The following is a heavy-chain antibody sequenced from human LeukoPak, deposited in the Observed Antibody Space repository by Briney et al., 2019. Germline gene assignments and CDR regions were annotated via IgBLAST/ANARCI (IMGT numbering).Heavy chain of an antibody. CDR2: ISGSGGGT. Sequence: GGSLRLSCAASGFTFSSYAMSWVRQAPGKGLECVSSISGSGGGTTYADSVQGRFTISRDNSENTLYLQLYSLRAEDTAIYYRAKDCYEYGPDAFDIWGQGTRVTVAS. CDR1: GFTFSSYA. CDR3: AKDCYEYGPDAFDI. V-gene: IGHV3-23*01. D-gene: IGHD5-12*01. J-gene: IGHJ3*02.